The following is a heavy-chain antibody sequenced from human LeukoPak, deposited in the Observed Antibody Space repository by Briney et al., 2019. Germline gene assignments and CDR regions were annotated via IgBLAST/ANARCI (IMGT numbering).Heavy chain of an antibody. J-gene: IGHJ3*02. CDR1: GGSISSYY. D-gene: IGHD1-26*01. CDR2: IYYSGST. Sequence: PSETLSLTCTVSGGSISSYYWSWIRQPPGKGLEWIGYIYYSGSTNYNPSLKSRVTISVDTSKNQFSLKLSSVTAADTAVYYCARVSGSSYQSGHAFDIWGQGTMVTVSS. CDR3: ARVSGSSYQSGHAFDI. V-gene: IGHV4-59*01.